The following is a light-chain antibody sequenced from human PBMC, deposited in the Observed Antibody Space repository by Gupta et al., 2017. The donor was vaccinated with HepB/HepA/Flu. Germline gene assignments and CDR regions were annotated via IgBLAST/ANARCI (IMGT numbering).Light chain of an antibody. CDR2: GKN. J-gene: IGLJ1*01. Sequence: SSELTQDPAVSVALGQTVRITCQGDSLRSYYASWYQQKPGQAPVLVIYGKNNRPSGIPDRFSGSSSGNTAALTITXAXAEDEAXYYCNSRDSSGNHLGVFGTGTKVTVL. CDR1: SLRSYY. CDR3: NSRDSSGNHLGV. V-gene: IGLV3-19*01.